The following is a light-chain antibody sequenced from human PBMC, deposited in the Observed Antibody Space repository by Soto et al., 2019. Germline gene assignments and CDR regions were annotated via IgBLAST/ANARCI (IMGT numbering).Light chain of an antibody. Sequence: PGDKATLSCRASQRVSGSLGWYQQKPGQAPRLIIYDASVRATGIPARFSGSGSGTDFTLTISSLEPEDFAVYYCQEGTYWPAFGGGTKVEIK. J-gene: IGKJ4*01. CDR2: DAS. V-gene: IGKV3-11*01. CDR3: QEGTYWPA. CDR1: QRVSGS.